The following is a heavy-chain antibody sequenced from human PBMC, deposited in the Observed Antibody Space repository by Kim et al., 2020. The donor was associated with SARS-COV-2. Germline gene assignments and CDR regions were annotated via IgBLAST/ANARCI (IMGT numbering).Heavy chain of an antibody. J-gene: IGHJ3*02. V-gene: IGHV4-39*07. CDR1: GGSISSSSYY. CDR2: IYYSGST. CDR3: ARDSLSEYCSSTSCSWGAFDI. Sequence: SETLPLTCTVSGGSISSSSYYWGWIRQPPGKGLEWIGSIYYSGSTYYNPSLKSRVTISVDTSKNQFSLKLSSVTAADTAVYYCARDSLSEYCSSTSCSWGAFDIWGQGTMVTVSS. D-gene: IGHD2-2*01.